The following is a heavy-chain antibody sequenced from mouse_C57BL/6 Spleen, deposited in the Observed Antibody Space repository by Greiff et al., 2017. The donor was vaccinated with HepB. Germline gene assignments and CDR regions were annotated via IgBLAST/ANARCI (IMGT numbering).Heavy chain of an antibody. Sequence: QVQLQQSGAELVRPGTSVKVSCKASGYAFTNYLIEWVKQRPGQGLEWIGVINPGSGGTNYNEKFKGKATLTADKSSSTAYMQLSSLTSEDSAVYFCAREGNDYDAMDYWGQGTSDTVSS. V-gene: IGHV1-54*01. CDR1: GYAFTNYL. J-gene: IGHJ4*01. CDR2: INPGSGGT. CDR3: AREGNDYDAMDY.